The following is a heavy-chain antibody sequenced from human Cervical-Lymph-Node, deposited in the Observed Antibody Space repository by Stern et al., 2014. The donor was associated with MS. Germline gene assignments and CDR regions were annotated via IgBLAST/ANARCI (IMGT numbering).Heavy chain of an antibody. CDR1: GYTFTRYY. V-gene: IGHV1-46*01. Sequence: VQLVQSGAEVKKPVASVKVSCKASGYTFTRYYMHWVRQAPGQGLEWMGIINPRGGSTTYAQRFQGRVTMTRDTSTSTVYMELSSLRSEDTAVYYCARESVDNYAFDYWGQGTLVTVSS. D-gene: IGHD1-20*01. CDR3: ARESVDNYAFDY. CDR2: INPRGGST. J-gene: IGHJ4*02.